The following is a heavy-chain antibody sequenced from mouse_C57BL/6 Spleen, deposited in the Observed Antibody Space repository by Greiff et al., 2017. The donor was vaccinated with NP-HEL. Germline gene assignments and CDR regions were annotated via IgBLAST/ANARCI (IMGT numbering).Heavy chain of an antibody. CDR3: ARLYYSNYEGFAY. CDR1: GFSLTSYG. V-gene: IGHV2-2*01. D-gene: IGHD2-5*01. CDR2: IWSGGST. J-gene: IGHJ3*01. Sequence: VQLVESGPGLVQPSQRLSITCTVSGFSLTSYGVHWVRQSPGKGLEWLGVIWSGGSTDYNAAFISRLSISKDNSKSQVFFKMNSLQADDTAIYYCARLYYSNYEGFAYWGQGTLVTVSA.